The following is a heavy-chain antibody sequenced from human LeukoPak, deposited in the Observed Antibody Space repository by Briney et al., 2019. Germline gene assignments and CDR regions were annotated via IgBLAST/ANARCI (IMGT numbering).Heavy chain of an antibody. CDR3: ARASYVRRYYFDY. J-gene: IGHJ4*02. D-gene: IGHD5-18*01. V-gene: IGHV4-34*01. CDR1: GGSFSGYY. Sequence: SETLSLTCAVYGGSFSGYYWSWIRQPPGKGLEWIGEINHSGSTNYNPSLKSRVTISVDTSKNQFSLKLSSMTAADTAVYYCARASYVRRYYFDYWGQGTLVTVSS. CDR2: INHSGST.